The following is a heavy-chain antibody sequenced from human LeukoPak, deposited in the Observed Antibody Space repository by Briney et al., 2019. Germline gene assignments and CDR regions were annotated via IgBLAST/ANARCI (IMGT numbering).Heavy chain of an antibody. CDR3: ARDPPSTNDFDI. V-gene: IGHV4-59*01. CDR1: GGSITNGY. Sequence: PSETLSLTCTVSGGSITNGYWNWIRQSPGKGLEWIGYINYSGSTNYNPSLKSRVTISVDTSKNQFSLKLSSVTAADTAVYFCARDPPSTNDFDIWGQGTMVTVSS. D-gene: IGHD1-1*01. J-gene: IGHJ3*02. CDR2: INYSGST.